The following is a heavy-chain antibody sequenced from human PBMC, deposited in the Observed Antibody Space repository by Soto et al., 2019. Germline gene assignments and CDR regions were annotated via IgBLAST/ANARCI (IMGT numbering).Heavy chain of an antibody. D-gene: IGHD4-17*01. CDR2: VIPIFSTA. Sequence: QVQLVQSGAEVKKPGSSVKVSCKASGGTFTTSAISWVRQAPGQGLEWMGGVIPIFSTADYAQKFQGRVRITAYKSTTTASMELSSLRSEDTAVYYCARDRPRENYGGNYYYEMDVWGQGTTVTVSS. J-gene: IGHJ6*02. V-gene: IGHV1-69*14. CDR3: ARDRPRENYGGNYYYEMDV. CDR1: GGTFTTSA.